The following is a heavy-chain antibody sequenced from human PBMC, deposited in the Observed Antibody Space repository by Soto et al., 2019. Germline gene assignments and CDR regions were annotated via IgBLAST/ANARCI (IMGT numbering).Heavy chain of an antibody. V-gene: IGHV1-69*02. CDR2: IIPMTSMS. J-gene: IGHJ4*02. D-gene: IGHD3-10*01. CDR1: GGTFNSYT. CDR3: ATSYGSGSRPFDY. Sequence: QVQLVQSGAEVKKSGSSVRVSCKASGGTFNSYTLSWVRQAPGQRLEWMGRIIPMTSMSTSAQKCRGRVSIIADKSTNTVYLDLSSLRSDDTAISYCATSYGSGSRPFDYWGQGTLVTVSS.